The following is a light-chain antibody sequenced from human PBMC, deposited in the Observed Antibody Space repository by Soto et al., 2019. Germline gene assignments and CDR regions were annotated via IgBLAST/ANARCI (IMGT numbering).Light chain of an antibody. CDR1: QSAGIK. CDR2: NVY. V-gene: IGKV3-11*01. J-gene: IGKJ4*01. CDR3: QHRANSHLA. Sequence: EILLTQSPATLSLSPGERATLSCRASQSAGIKLGWYQQKPGQAPRLLISNVYTTATGITARFSGSGFGTDFSLAISNLEPEHSAVYFSQHRANSHLAFGGGTKVEI.